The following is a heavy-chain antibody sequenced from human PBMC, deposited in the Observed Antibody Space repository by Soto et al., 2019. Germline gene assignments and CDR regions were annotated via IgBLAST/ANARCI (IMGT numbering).Heavy chain of an antibody. CDR1: GFPVGSDA. CDR2: VTGNGTNT. D-gene: IGHD1-26*01. J-gene: IGHJ6*02. Sequence: AGCLGMARVASGFPVGSDAMIWVRTAPGKGLEWVAAVTGNGTNTTYADSVRGRFTISRDNSKNTLYLQMNSLRAEETAVYYCAKDHLYRGSDYNSGMDVWGQGPTVTVSS. V-gene: IGHV3-23*01. CDR3: AKDHLYRGSDYNSGMDV.